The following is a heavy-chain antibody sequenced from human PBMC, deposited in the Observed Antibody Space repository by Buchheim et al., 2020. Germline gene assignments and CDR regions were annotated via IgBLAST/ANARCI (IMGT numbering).Heavy chain of an antibody. J-gene: IGHJ5*02. CDR3: AKGGAGSSSWFRGWFDP. V-gene: IGHV3-23*01. CDR1: GFTFGSYA. CDR2: ISGSGGST. Sequence: EVQLLESGGGLVQPGGSLRLSCAASGFTFGSYAMSWVRQAPGKGLEWVSAISGSGGSTYYADSVKGRFTISRDNSKNTLYLQMNSLRAEDTAVYYCAKGGAGSSSWFRGWFDPWGQGTL. D-gene: IGHD6-13*01.